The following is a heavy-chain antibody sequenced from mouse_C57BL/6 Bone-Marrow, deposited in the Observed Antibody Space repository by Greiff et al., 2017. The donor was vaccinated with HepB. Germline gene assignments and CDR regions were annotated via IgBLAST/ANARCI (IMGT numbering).Heavy chain of an antibody. D-gene: IGHD1-1*01. V-gene: IGHV1-18*01. Sequence: EVKLVESGPELVKPGASVKIPCKASGYTFTDYNMDWVKQSHGKSLEWIGDINPNNGGTIYNQKFKGKATLTVDKSSSTAYMELRSLTSEDTAVYYCARRKGSTVVAKYYFDYWGQGTTLTVSS. CDR1: GYTFTDYN. CDR2: INPNNGGT. CDR3: ARRKGSTVVAKYYFDY. J-gene: IGHJ2*01.